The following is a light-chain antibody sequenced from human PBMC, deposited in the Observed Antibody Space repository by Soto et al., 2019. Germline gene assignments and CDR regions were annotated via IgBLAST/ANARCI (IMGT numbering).Light chain of an antibody. CDR1: QSVNSN. J-gene: IGKJ1*01. V-gene: IGKV3-15*01. CDR2: DTS. CDR3: QQYNNWPPWT. Sequence: EIVMTQSPATLSVSPGERATLSCRASQSVNSNLAWYQQKPGQAPRLLLYDTSSRATGIPARFSGSRSGTEFTLTISRLQSEDSAVYSCQQYNNWPPWTFGQGTKVEI.